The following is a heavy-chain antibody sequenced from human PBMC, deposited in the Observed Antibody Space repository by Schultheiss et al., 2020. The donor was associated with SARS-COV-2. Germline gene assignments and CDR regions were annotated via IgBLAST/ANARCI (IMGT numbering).Heavy chain of an antibody. CDR1: GGSISSGGYY. CDR2: IYHTGST. J-gene: IGHJ4*02. D-gene: IGHD2-2*01. Sequence: SQTLSLTCSVSGGSISSGGYYWSWVRQHPGKGLEWIGYIYHTGSTYYNPSLRSRVNMSVDTSENRFSLTLTSVTAADTATYYCARHHYQLFYFDGRWGQGTLVTVSS. V-gene: IGHV4-31*02. CDR3: ARHHYQLFYFDGR.